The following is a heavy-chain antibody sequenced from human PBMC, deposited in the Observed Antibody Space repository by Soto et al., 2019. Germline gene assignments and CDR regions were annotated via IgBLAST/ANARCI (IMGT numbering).Heavy chain of an antibody. V-gene: IGHV3-23*01. CDR2: ISGSGGST. D-gene: IGHD3-16*01. CDR3: AKDRLWEYSWPV. Sequence: PGGSLRLSCAASGFTFSSYAMSWVRQAPGKGLEWVAAISGSGGSTYYADSVKGGFTISRDNSKNTLCLQMNSLRAEDTAVYYCAKDRLWEYSWPVWGQGTTVTVSS. CDR1: GFTFSSYA. J-gene: IGHJ6*02.